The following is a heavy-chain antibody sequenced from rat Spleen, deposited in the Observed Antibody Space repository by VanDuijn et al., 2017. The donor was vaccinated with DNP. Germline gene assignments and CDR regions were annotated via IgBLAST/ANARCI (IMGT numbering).Heavy chain of an antibody. V-gene: IGHV5-27*01. CDR3: TTGEYYGSPYAMDA. CDR1: GFTFSNYG. CDR2: ISTSGGST. D-gene: IGHD1-6*01. Sequence: EVQLVESGGGLVQPGRSLKLSCAASGFTFSNYGMAWVRQAPKKGLEWVATISTSGGSTYYRDSVKGRFTISRDNAKSTLYLKMDSLRSEDTATYYCTTGEYYGSPYAMDAWGQGTSVTVSS. J-gene: IGHJ4*01.